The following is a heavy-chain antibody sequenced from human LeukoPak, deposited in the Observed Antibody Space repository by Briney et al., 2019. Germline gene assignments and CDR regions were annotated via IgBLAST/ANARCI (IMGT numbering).Heavy chain of an antibody. D-gene: IGHD3-10*01. CDR3: ARDREWFGELLPFPFDY. V-gene: IGHV1-2*02. CDR2: INPNSGGT. Sequence: ASVKVSCKASGYTFTGYYMHWVRQAPGQGLEWMGWINPNSGGTNYAQKFQGRVTMTRDTSISTAYMELSRLRSDDTAVYYCARDREWFGELLPFPFDYWGQGTLVTVSS. J-gene: IGHJ4*02. CDR1: GYTFTGYY.